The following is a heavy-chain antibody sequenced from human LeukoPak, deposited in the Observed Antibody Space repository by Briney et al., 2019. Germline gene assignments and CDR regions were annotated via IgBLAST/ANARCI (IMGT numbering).Heavy chain of an antibody. J-gene: IGHJ4*02. CDR1: GGSFSGYY. V-gene: IGHV4-59*01. CDR3: ARVWFGLRRLYYFDY. CDR2: LYNTGST. D-gene: IGHD3-10*01. Sequence: SETLSLTCAVYGGSFSGYYWSWIRQHPGKGLEWIGYLYNTGSTNYNPSLKSRVTISVGTSKNQFSLKVTSVTAADTAVYFCARVWFGLRRLYYFDYWGQGTLVSASS.